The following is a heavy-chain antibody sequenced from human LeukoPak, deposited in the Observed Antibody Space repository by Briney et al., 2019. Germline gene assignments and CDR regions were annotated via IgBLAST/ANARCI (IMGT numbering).Heavy chain of an antibody. CDR3: ARGTLGAIDPFDY. D-gene: IGHD1-26*01. CDR1: GGSISSGSYY. CDR2: IYTSGST. V-gene: IGHV4-61*02. Sequence: SETLSLTCTVSGGSISSGSYYWSWIRQPAGKGLEWIGRIYTSGSTNYNPSLKSRVTISVDTSKNQFSLKLSSVTAADTAVYYCARGTLGAIDPFDYWGQGTLVTVSS. J-gene: IGHJ4*02.